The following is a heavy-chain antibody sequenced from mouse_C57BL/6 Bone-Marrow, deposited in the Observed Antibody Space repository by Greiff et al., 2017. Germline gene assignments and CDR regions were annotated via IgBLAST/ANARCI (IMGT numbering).Heavy chain of an antibody. CDR3: ARGYDFDY. V-gene: IGHV5-12*01. CDR2: ISNGGGST. D-gene: IGHD2-14*01. Sequence: EVKLVESGGGLVQPGGSLKLSCAASGFTFSAYYMYWVRQTLEKRLEWVAYISNGGGSTYYPDTVKGRFTISRDNAKNTLYLQMSRLKSEDTAMYYCARGYDFDYWGQGTTLTVSS. J-gene: IGHJ2*01. CDR1: GFTFSAYY.